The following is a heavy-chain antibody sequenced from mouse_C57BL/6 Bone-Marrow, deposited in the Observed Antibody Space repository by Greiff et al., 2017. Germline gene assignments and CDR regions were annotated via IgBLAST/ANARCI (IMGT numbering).Heavy chain of an antibody. CDR1: GYSITSGYY. D-gene: IGHD1-2*01. Sequence: EVHLVESGPGLVKPSQSLSLTCSVTGYSITSGYYWNWIRQFPGNKLEWMGYISYDGSNNYNPSLKNRISITRDTSKNQFFLKLNSVTTEDTATYYCAREYYGVGYWGQGTTLTVSS. V-gene: IGHV3-6*01. J-gene: IGHJ2*01. CDR3: AREYYGVGY. CDR2: ISYDGSN.